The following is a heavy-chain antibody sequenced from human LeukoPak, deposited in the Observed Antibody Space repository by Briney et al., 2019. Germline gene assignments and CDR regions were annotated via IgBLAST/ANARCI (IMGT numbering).Heavy chain of an antibody. CDR1: GYTFTSYD. CDR3: ARVYSDSSGYYVQGFDY. CDR2: MNPNSRNT. V-gene: IGHV1-8*01. D-gene: IGHD3-22*01. J-gene: IGHJ4*02. Sequence: ASVKVSCKASGYTFTSYDINWVRQAAGQGLEWVGWMNPNSRNTGYAQKFQGRVTMTMNTAISTAYMELSSLRSDDTAVYYCARVYSDSSGYYVQGFDYWGQGTLVTVSP.